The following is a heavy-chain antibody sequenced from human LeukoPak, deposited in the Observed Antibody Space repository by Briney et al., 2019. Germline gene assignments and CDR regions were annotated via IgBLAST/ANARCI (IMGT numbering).Heavy chain of an antibody. CDR3: ARDLYRVYKGDYFDY. D-gene: IGHD5/OR15-5a*01. Sequence: GGSLRLSCTASGFTFSSYWMHWVRQAPGKGLVWVSHINSDGSSTSYADSVKGRFTISRDDAKNTLYLQMNSLRAEDTAVYYCARDLYRVYKGDYFDYWGQGTLVTVSS. V-gene: IGHV3-74*01. J-gene: IGHJ4*02. CDR1: GFTFSSYW. CDR2: INSDGSST.